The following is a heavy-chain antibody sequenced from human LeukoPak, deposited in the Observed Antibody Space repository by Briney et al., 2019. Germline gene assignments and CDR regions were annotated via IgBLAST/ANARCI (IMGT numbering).Heavy chain of an antibody. CDR1: GGSISSXX. CDR2: XHYSGTT. Sequence: PSETXSXTXTXSGGSISSXXXXXXRQPPGXXXXXXXXXHYSGTTXYNPSLXXRXAISVXTSNNQFSLRLGSVTAADTAVYYCLRDKGDVTRPSSERFDYWGQGILVTVSS. V-gene: IGHV4-59*01. J-gene: IGHJ4*02. D-gene: IGHD4-17*01. CDR3: LRDKGDVTRPSSERFDY.